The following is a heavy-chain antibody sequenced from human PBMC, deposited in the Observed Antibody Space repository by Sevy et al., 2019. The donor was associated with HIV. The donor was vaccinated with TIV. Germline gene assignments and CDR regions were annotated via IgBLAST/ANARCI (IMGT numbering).Heavy chain of an antibody. CDR3: TRDRGDTLDYIPQY. Sequence: GGSLRLSCEASGFTFSDYYMSWIRQAPGKGLEWVSYISGSGTTMYSVDSVRGRFTISRDNAKKSLYLQMNSLRAEDAAVYYCTRDRGDTLDYIPQYWGQGTLVTVSS. CDR2: ISGSGTTM. D-gene: IGHD2-2*02. V-gene: IGHV3-11*01. CDR1: GFTFSDYY. J-gene: IGHJ4*02.